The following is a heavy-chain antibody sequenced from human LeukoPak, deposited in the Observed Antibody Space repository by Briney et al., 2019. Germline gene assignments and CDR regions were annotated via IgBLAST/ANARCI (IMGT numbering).Heavy chain of an antibody. J-gene: IGHJ3*01. V-gene: IGHV3-74*01. D-gene: IGHD4/OR15-4a*01. CDR3: AGVRAGANRAFDV. CDR1: GFAFSRYW. CDR2: IDPDDSGS. Sequence: GGSLRLSCAASGFAFSRYWMHWVRQAPGEGMVWVSRIDPDDSGSSYADSVKGRFTISRDNANNTLWLQMNSLRADDTAVYYCAGVRAGANRAFDVWGQGTVVAVSS.